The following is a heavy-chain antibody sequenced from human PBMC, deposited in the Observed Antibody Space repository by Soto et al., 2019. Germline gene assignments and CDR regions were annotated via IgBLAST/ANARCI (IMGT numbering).Heavy chain of an antibody. V-gene: IGHV1-18*04. J-gene: IGHJ4*02. CDR3: ARGVVPAAIPPGGFDY. D-gene: IGHD2-2*02. Sequence: ASVKVSCKASGYTFTSYGISWVRQAPGQGLEWMGWISAYNGNTDYAQKLQGRVTMTTDTSTSTAYMELRSLRSDDTAVYYCARGVVPAAIPPGGFDYWGQGTLVTVSS. CDR2: ISAYNGNT. CDR1: GYTFTSYG.